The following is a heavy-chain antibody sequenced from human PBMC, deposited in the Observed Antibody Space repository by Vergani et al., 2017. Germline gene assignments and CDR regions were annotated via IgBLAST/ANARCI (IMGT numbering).Heavy chain of an antibody. Sequence: QVQLVQSGAEVKKPGSSVKVSCKASGGTFSSYAISWVRQAPGQGLEWMGWINPNSGGTNYAQKFQGRVTMTRDTSISTAYMELSRLRSDDTAVYYCARTTGGTIAAAGNDYWGQGTLVTVSS. CDR2: INPNSGGT. D-gene: IGHD6-13*01. J-gene: IGHJ4*02. CDR1: GGTFSSYA. CDR3: ARTTGGTIAAAGNDY. V-gene: IGHV1-2*02.